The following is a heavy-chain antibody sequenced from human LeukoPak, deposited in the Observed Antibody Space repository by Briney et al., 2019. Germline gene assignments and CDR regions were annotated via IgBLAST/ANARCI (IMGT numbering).Heavy chain of an antibody. CDR1: GFSFSNYW. V-gene: IGHV3-74*01. Sequence: PGESLRLSCAASGFSFSNYWFHWVRQAPGEGLVWVSRTNEHGTIINYADSVKGRFTISRDNAKNTLYLQMNSLRTEDSALYYCVVDLSGGADYWGQGTLVTVSS. D-gene: IGHD3-10*01. CDR2: TNEHGTII. CDR3: VVDLSGGADY. J-gene: IGHJ4*02.